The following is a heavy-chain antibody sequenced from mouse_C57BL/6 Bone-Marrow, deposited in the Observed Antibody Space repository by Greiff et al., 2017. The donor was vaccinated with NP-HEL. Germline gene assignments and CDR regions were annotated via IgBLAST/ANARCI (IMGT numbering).Heavy chain of an antibody. CDR1: GYTFTSYG. J-gene: IGHJ1*03. CDR2: IYPRSGNT. V-gene: IGHV1-81*01. D-gene: IGHD2-5*01. Sequence: VKLMESGAELARPGASVKLSCKASGYTFTSYGISWVKQRTGQGLEWIGEIYPRSGNTYYNEKFKGKATLTADKSSSTAYMELRSLTSEDSAVYFCARVLYSNYDWYFDVWGTGTTVTVSS. CDR3: ARVLYSNYDWYFDV.